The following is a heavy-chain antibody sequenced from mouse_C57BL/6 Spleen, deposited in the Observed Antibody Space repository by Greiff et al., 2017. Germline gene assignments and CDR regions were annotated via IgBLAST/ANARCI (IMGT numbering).Heavy chain of an antibody. Sequence: EVQGVESGGGLVQPKGSLKLSCAASGFSFNTYAMNWVRQAPGKGLEWVARIRSKSNNYATYYADSVKDRLTISRDDSESMLYLQMNNLKTEDTAMYYCVRLGVVAPSNFDVWGTGTTVTVSS. CDR3: VRLGVVAPSNFDV. CDR1: GFSFNTYA. V-gene: IGHV10-1*01. CDR2: IRSKSNNYAT. D-gene: IGHD1-1*01. J-gene: IGHJ1*03.